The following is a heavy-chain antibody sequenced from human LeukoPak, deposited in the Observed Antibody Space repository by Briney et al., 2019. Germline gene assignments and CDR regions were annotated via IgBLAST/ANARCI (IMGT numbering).Heavy chain of an antibody. CDR1: GFTFNNYA. V-gene: IGHV3-23*01. CDR3: ARDYADYVGYFFFDY. D-gene: IGHD4-17*01. Sequence: PRGSLRLSCAASGFTFNNYAMNWVRQAPGKGLEWVSSLSGGGETTYYADSAKGRFTISRDNSQNTVYLQMNSLRAEDTAVYYCARDYADYVGYFFFDYWGQGTLVTVSS. CDR2: LSGGGETT. J-gene: IGHJ4*02.